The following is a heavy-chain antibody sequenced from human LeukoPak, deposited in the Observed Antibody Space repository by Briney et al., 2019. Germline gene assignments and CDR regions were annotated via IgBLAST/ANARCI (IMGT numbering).Heavy chain of an antibody. J-gene: IGHJ3*02. CDR1: GYTFTGYY. CDR3: ATTLGHAFDI. Sequence: SVKVSCKASGYTFTGYYMHWVRQAPGQGLEWMGGIIPIFGTANYAQKFQGRVTITTDESTSTAYMELSSLRSEDTAVYYCATTLGHAFDIWGQGTMVTVSS. CDR2: IIPIFGTA. D-gene: IGHD1-26*01. V-gene: IGHV1-69*05.